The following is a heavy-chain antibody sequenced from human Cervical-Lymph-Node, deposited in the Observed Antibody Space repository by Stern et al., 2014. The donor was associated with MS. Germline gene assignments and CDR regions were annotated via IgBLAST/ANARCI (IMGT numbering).Heavy chain of an antibody. V-gene: IGHV4-39*02. CDR3: ASRGPFGGFISS. J-gene: IGHJ4*02. CDR2: ISYSGIT. D-gene: IGHD3-16*01. CDR1: GGSISSSGYY. Sequence: QLQLQESGPGLVKPTETLSLTCTVSGGSISSSGYYWAWIRQSPGKGLEGIGIISYSGITSSTPSLKARVPMSLATPKNTSPLRLRFVTAADTTVYYCASRGPFGGFISSWGQGILVTVSS.